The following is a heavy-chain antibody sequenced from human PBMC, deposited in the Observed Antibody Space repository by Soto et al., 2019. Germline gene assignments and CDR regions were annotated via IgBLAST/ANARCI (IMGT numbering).Heavy chain of an antibody. Sequence: ASVKVSCKASGYTFTIYYMHWVRQAPGQGLEWMGIINPSGGSTSYAQKFQGRVTMTRDTSTSTVYMELSSLRSEDTAVYYCAGGNPTVRYFDYWGQEPWSPSPQ. D-gene: IGHD3-10*01. CDR2: INPSGGST. CDR1: GYTFTIYY. J-gene: IGHJ4*01. V-gene: IGHV1-46*01. CDR3: AGGNPTVRYFDY.